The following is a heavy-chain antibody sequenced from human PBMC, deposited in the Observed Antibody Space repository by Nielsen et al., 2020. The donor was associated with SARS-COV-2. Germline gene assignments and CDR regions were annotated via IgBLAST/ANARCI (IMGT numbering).Heavy chain of an antibody. CDR2: IWYDGSNK. V-gene: IGHV3-33*01. J-gene: IGHJ3*02. Sequence: GESLKISCAASGFTFSSYGMHWVRQAPGKGLEWVAVIWYDGSNKYYADSVKGRFTISRDNSKNTLYLQMNSLRAEDTAVYYCARGRIQLWTKGAFDIWGQGTMVTVSS. D-gene: IGHD5-18*01. CDR3: ARGRIQLWTKGAFDI. CDR1: GFTFSSYG.